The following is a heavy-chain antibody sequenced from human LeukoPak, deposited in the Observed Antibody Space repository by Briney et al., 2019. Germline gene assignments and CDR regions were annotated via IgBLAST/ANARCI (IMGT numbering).Heavy chain of an antibody. Sequence: SETLSLTCTVSGGSISSYYWSWIRQPPGKGLEWIEYIYYSGSTNYNPSLKSRVTISVDTSKNQFSLKLSSVTAADTAVYYCARVHYEGAFDIWGQGTMVTVSS. V-gene: IGHV4-59*01. D-gene: IGHD3-3*01. J-gene: IGHJ3*02. CDR1: GGSISSYY. CDR3: ARVHYEGAFDI. CDR2: IYYSGST.